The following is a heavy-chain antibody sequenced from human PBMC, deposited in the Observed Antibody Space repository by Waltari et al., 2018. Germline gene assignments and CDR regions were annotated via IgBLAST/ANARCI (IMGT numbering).Heavy chain of an antibody. CDR3: ARMHTVMVTTYYFDMDV. J-gene: IGHJ6*03. D-gene: IGHD4-17*01. CDR2: VYRSGST. Sequence: QVQLQESGPGLVKPLEPLSLTCTVSGGSISSYYWTWVRQPPGKGLEWIGNVYRSGSTESNPSLKSRVTMSVDTSKNQFSLKLSSVTAADTAVYYCARMHTVMVTTYYFDMDVWGKGTTVTVSS. V-gene: IGHV4-59*01. CDR1: GGSISSYY.